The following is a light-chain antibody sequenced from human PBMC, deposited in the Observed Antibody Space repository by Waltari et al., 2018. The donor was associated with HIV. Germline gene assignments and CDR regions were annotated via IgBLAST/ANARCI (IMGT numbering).Light chain of an antibody. Sequence: NFMLTQPHSVSGSPGKTVIISCTRSSGSIDTNYVQWYQQRPGSAPMLLIYEGTERPSGVPERFSASIDSSSNSASLPISGLKTEDEADYYCQSSDSIIAVFGEGTKLTVL. J-gene: IGLJ3*02. V-gene: IGLV6-57*03. CDR3: QSSDSIIAV. CDR2: EGT. CDR1: SGSIDTNY.